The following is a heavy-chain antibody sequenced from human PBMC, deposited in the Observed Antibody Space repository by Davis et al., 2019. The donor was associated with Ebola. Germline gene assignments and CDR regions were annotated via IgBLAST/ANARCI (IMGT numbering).Heavy chain of an antibody. CDR2: VYYTGAT. CDR3: ARGTLRILSAGS. J-gene: IGHJ1*01. D-gene: IGHD3-10*02. Sequence: MPGGSLRPSCTVSGGSISSSTYYWGWIRHPPVKGLEWIGTVYYTGATYYNPSLKSRVTMSVDTSRNQFSLKLSSVTAADTAIYYCARGTLRILSAGSWGQGTLVTVSS. CDR1: GGSISSSTYY. V-gene: IGHV4-39*01.